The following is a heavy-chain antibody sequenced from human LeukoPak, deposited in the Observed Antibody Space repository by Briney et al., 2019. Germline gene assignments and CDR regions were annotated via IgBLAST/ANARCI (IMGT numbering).Heavy chain of an antibody. Sequence: GGSLRLSCAASGFFFRNYAMHWVRQTPGKGLEWVSGISGDGDSTFYADSVKGRFTISRDSSKNTVHLQMNILRAEDTAIYYCTKDRRQHSYASGSYLNWFDPWGQGTLVTVSS. J-gene: IGHJ5*02. CDR3: TKDRRQHSYASGSYLNWFDP. CDR2: ISGDGDST. CDR1: GFFFRNYA. V-gene: IGHV3-23*01. D-gene: IGHD3-10*01.